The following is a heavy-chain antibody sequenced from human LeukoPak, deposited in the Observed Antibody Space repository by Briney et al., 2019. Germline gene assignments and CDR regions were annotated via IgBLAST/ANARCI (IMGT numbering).Heavy chain of an antibody. J-gene: IGHJ4*02. V-gene: IGHV1-18*01. Sequence: ASVKVSCKASGYTFTSYGISWVRQAPGQGLEWMGWISAYNGNTNYAQKLQGRVTMTTDTSTSTAYMELRSLRSDDTAMYYCARASCSSTSCYWIPCDYWGQGTLVTVSS. CDR3: ARASCSSTSCYWIPCDY. CDR1: GYTFTSYG. D-gene: IGHD2-2*01. CDR2: ISAYNGNT.